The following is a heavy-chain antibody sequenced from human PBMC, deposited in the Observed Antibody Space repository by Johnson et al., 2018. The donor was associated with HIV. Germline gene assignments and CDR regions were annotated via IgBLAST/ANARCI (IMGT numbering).Heavy chain of an antibody. J-gene: IGHJ3*02. CDR2: INWNGGST. CDR1: GFIFSSYA. V-gene: IGHV3-20*04. Sequence: ELLVESGGRVVRPGGSLRLSCGASGFIFSSYAMHWVRQAPGKGLEWVSGINWNGGSTGYADSVKGRFTISRDNAKNSLYLKMNSLRAEDTALYYCARDRGYVWGVTGDASDIWGQGTMVTVSS. D-gene: IGHD3-16*01. CDR3: ARDRGYVWGVTGDASDI.